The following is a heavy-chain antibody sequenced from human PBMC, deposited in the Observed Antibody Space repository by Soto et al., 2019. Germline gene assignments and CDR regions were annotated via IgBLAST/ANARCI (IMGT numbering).Heavy chain of an antibody. CDR1: RHSTNTFSYF. CDR2: VHSSGNT. V-gene: IGHV4-31*03. Sequence: TLSLTCTASRHSTNTFSYFWSWIRQHPQKGLEWIGYVHSSGNTYYNPSFKNRVTISIDTSENKFSLNLGSVTAADTAVYYCARRGTYYFDYWGQG. J-gene: IGHJ4*02. CDR3: ARRGTYYFDY. D-gene: IGHD2-15*01.